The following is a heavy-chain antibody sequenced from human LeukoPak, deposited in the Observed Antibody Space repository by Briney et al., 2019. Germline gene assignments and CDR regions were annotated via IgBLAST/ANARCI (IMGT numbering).Heavy chain of an antibody. CDR1: GGTFSSYA. V-gene: IGHV1-69*13. J-gene: IGHJ3*02. CDR3: ATSLGSYHDAFDI. CDR2: IIPIFGTA. D-gene: IGHD1-26*01. Sequence: SVKASCKASGGTFSSYAISWVRQAPGQGLEWMGGIIPIFGTANYAQKFQGRVTITADESTSTAYMELSSLRSEDTAVYYCATSLGSYHDAFDIWGQGTMVTVSS.